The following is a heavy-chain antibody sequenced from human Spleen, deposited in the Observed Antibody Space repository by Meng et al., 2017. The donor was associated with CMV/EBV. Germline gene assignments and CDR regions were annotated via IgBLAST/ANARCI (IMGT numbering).Heavy chain of an antibody. CDR3: AHRLGDGYNYYFDY. CDR2: IYLDDDK. J-gene: IGHJ4*02. D-gene: IGHD5-24*01. Sequence: ITLEVSCPTPVDPIPNPTLTCTFSGVSLRSSGGGVGWSRQPPGKALEWLALIYLDDDKRYSPSLKSRLTITKDTSKNQVVLTMTNMDPVDTATYYCAHRLGDGYNYYFDYWGQGTLVTVFS. CDR1: GVSLRSSGGG. V-gene: IGHV2-5*02.